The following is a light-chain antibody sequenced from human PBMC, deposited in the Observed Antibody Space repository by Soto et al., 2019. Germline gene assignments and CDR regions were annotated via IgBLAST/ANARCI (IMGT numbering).Light chain of an antibody. J-gene: IGLJ3*02. CDR3: AAWHNSLNGWV. V-gene: IGLV2-8*01. Sequence: QSALTQPPSASGSPGQSVTISCTGSSSDVGGHDHVSWYQHHPGKAPKLIIYEVGKRPSGVPDRFSGSKSGTSASLAITGLQSEDEADYYCAAWHNSLNGWVFGGGTKLTVL. CDR1: SSDVGGHDH. CDR2: EVG.